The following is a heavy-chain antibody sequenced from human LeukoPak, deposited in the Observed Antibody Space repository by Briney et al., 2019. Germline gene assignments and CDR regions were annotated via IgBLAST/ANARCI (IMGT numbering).Heavy chain of an antibody. Sequence: QPGGSLRLSCAASGFTFSSYGMHWVRQAPGKGLEWVAVISYDGSNKYYADSVKGRFTISRDNSKNTLYLQMNSLRAEDTAVYYCAKERYDYRPGYGMDVWGQGTTVTVSS. CDR2: ISYDGSNK. D-gene: IGHD4-11*01. CDR3: AKERYDYRPGYGMDV. CDR1: GFTFSSYG. V-gene: IGHV3-30*18. J-gene: IGHJ6*02.